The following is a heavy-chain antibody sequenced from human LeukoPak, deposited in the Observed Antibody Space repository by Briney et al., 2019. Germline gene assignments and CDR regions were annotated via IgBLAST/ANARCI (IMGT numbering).Heavy chain of an antibody. Sequence: SETLSLTCTVSGGSISSSSYYWGWIRQPPGKGLEWIGTIYYSGDTYYNPSLKSRVNISVHTSKNQFPLKLRSVTAADTAVYFCARQEWLVLREDWFDPWGQGTLVTVSS. CDR3: ARQEWLVLREDWFDP. CDR2: IYYSGDT. J-gene: IGHJ5*02. CDR1: GGSISSSSYY. V-gene: IGHV4-39*01. D-gene: IGHD6-19*01.